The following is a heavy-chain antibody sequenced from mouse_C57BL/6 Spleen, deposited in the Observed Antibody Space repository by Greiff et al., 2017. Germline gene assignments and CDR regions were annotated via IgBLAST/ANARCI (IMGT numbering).Heavy chain of an antibody. J-gene: IGHJ1*03. V-gene: IGHV1-82*01. Sequence: QVQLQQSGPELVKPGASVKISCKASGYAFSSSWMNWVKQRPGKGLEWIGRIYPGDGDTNYNGKFKGKATLTADKSSSTAYMQLSSLTSEDSAVYFCARENYDGYYHWYFDVWGTGTTVTVSS. CDR3: ARENYDGYYHWYFDV. CDR2: IYPGDGDT. D-gene: IGHD2-3*01. CDR1: GYAFSSSW.